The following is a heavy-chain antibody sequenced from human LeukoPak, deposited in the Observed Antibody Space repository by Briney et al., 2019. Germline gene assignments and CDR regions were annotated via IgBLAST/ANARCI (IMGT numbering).Heavy chain of an antibody. CDR2: ISSSSSYI. Sequence: GGSLRLSCAASGFTFSSYSMNWVRQAPGKGLEWVSSISSSSSYIYYADSVKGRFTISRDNAKNSLYLQMNSLRAEDTAVYYCARAYSSSWYSDYWGQGTLVTVSS. CDR1: GFTFSSYS. J-gene: IGHJ4*02. D-gene: IGHD6-13*01. CDR3: ARAYSSSWYSDY. V-gene: IGHV3-21*01.